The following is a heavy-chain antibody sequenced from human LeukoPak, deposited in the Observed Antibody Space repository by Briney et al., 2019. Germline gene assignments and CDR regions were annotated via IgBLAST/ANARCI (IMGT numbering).Heavy chain of an antibody. CDR3: ERVRRGAGLRFAFDM. J-gene: IGHJ3*02. CDR2: TYYRSKWYY. CDR1: GDSVSSNSAV. Sequence: SQTLSLTCAISGDSVSSNSAVWNWIRQSPSRGLEWLGRTYYRSKWYYDYAASVKSRITINPDTSKNQFSLQLNSVSPEDTAVYYCERVRRGAGLRFAFDMWGQGTMVIVSS. V-gene: IGHV6-1*01. D-gene: IGHD3-10*01.